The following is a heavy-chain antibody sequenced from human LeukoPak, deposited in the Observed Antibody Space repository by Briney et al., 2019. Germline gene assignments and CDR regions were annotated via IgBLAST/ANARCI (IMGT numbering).Heavy chain of an antibody. CDR1: GFTVSNNY. J-gene: IGHJ6*02. D-gene: IGHD3-10*01. Sequence: PGGSLRLSCAASGFTVSNNYMTWVRQAPGKGLEWVSYISHTGSTMSYADSVKGRFTISRDNARNSLYLQMNSLRAEDTAVYYCAIPSLSGTGSSRPLAGMDVWGQGTTVTVSS. V-gene: IGHV3-11*04. CDR2: ISHTGSTM. CDR3: AIPSLSGTGSSRPLAGMDV.